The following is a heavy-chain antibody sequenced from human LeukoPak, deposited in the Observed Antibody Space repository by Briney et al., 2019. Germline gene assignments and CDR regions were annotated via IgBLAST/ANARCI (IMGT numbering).Heavy chain of an antibody. D-gene: IGHD3-22*01. CDR2: ISGSGGST. CDR3: AKDLGGDYYDSSGYYYGYYFDY. Sequence: GGSLRLSCAASGFTFSSYAMGWVRQAPGKGLEWVSAISGSGGSTYYADSVKGRFTISRDNSKNTLYLQMNSLRAEDTAVYYCAKDLGGDYYDSSGYYYGYYFDYWGQGTLVTVSS. V-gene: IGHV3-23*01. J-gene: IGHJ4*02. CDR1: GFTFSSYA.